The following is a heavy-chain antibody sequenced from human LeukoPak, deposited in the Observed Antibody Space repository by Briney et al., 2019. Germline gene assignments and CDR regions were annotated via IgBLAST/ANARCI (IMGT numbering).Heavy chain of an antibody. J-gene: IGHJ6*03. CDR3: AKDYYYGSGSYDYMDV. Sequence: GGSLRLSCAASGFTFSSYEMNWVRQAPGKGLEWVSYISSSGSTIYYADSVKGRFTISRDNAKNSLYLQMNSLRAEDTAVYYCAKDYYYGSGSYDYMDVWGKGTTVTISS. D-gene: IGHD3-10*01. CDR2: ISSSGSTI. V-gene: IGHV3-48*03. CDR1: GFTFSSYE.